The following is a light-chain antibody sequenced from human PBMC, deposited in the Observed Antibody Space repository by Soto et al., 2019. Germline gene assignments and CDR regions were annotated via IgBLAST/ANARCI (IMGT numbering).Light chain of an antibody. Sequence: QSVLTQPASVSGSPGQSITISCTGTSNDVGGHNYVSWFQQHPGKVPKLMIYEVTNRPSGVSNRFSGSKSGYTASLTISGLQAEDEADYYCCSYAGSYTLVFGGGTKLTVL. CDR2: EVT. CDR3: CSYAGSYTLV. CDR1: SNDVGGHNY. J-gene: IGLJ2*01. V-gene: IGLV2-14*01.